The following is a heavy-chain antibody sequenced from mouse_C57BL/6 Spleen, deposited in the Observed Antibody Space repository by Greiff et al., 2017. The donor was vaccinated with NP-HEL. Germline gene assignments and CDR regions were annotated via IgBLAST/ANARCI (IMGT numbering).Heavy chain of an antibody. CDR1: GYSITSGYY. Sequence: DVKLQESGPGLVKPSQSLSLTCSVTGYSITSGYYWNWIRQFPGNKLEWMGYISYDGSNNYNPSLKNRISITRDTSKHQFFLKLNSVTTEDTATYYCARIYYGSSYEVYYAMDYWGQGTSVTVSS. CDR3: ARIYYGSSYEVYYAMDY. D-gene: IGHD1-1*01. J-gene: IGHJ4*01. CDR2: ISYDGSN. V-gene: IGHV3-6*01.